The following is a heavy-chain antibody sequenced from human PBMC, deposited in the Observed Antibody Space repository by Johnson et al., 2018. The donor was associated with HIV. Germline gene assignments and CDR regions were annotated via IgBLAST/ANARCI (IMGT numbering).Heavy chain of an antibody. D-gene: IGHD3-22*01. J-gene: IGHJ3*02. CDR1: GFTFDDYG. CDR3: ARRSGITMISGDAFDI. CDR2: VNWNGDST. V-gene: IGHV3-20*04. Sequence: VQLVESGGGVVQPGRSLRLSCAASGFTFDDYGMRWVRQAPGKGLEWVSGVNWNGDSTGYADSVKGRFTISRDNAKNSLYLQMNSLRAEDTALYYCARRSGITMISGDAFDIWGQGTTVTVSS.